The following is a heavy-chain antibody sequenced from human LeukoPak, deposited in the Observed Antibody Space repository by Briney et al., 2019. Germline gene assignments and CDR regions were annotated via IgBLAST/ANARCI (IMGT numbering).Heavy chain of an antibody. CDR1: GFTFSSYE. CDR2: INGGGSTM. Sequence: GGSLRLSCAASGFTFSSYEMNWVRQAPGKGLEWVSYINGGGSTMYYADSVKGRFTISRDDSKSSLFLQMNSLRPEDTALYYCAADMGSGGFDPWGQGTLVTVSS. CDR3: AADMGSGGFDP. J-gene: IGHJ5*02. D-gene: IGHD5-18*01. V-gene: IGHV3-48*03.